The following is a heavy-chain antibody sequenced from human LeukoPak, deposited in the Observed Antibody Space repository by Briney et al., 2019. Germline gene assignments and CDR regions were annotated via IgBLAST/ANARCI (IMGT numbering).Heavy chain of an antibody. CDR1: GFTFSNYA. CDR2: FDPEDGET. Sequence: GGSLRLSCAASGFTFSNYAMSWVRQAPGKGLEWMGGFDPEDGETIYAQKFQGRVTMTEDTSTDTAYMELSSLRSEDTAVYYCATVVPAAQAPEMDVWGQGTTVTVSS. CDR3: ATVVPAAQAPEMDV. J-gene: IGHJ6*02. D-gene: IGHD2-2*01. V-gene: IGHV1-24*01.